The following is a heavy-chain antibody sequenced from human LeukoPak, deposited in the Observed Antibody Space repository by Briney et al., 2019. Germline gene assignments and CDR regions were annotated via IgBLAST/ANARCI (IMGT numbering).Heavy chain of an antibody. D-gene: IGHD5-18*01. Sequence: GGSLRLSCAASGFTFSSYAMHWVRQAPGKGLEWVAFISSDGGNKYYADSVKGRFAIFRDNSKNTLYLQMDGLRDEDTAVYYCDPHDSASQFWGQGTRVTVSS. CDR2: ISSDGGNK. CDR1: GFTFSSYA. CDR3: DPHDSASQF. J-gene: IGHJ4*02. V-gene: IGHV3-30*09.